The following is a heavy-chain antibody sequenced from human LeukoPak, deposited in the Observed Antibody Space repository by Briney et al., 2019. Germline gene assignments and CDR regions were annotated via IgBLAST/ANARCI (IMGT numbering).Heavy chain of an antibody. CDR1: GYTFTGYY. J-gene: IGHJ4*02. Sequence: ASVKVSCKASGYTFTGYYMHWVRQAPGQGLEWMGWINPNSGGTNYAQKFQGRVTMTRDTSISTAYMELSRLRSDDTAVYYCAREPKDFWSGYYITWGQGTLVTVSS. CDR2: INPNSGGT. CDR3: AREPKDFWSGYYIT. V-gene: IGHV1-2*02. D-gene: IGHD3-3*01.